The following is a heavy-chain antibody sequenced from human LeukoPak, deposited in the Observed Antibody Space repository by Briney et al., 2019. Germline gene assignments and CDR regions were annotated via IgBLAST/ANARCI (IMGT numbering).Heavy chain of an antibody. J-gene: IGHJ3*02. D-gene: IGHD3-22*01. CDR3: ARDPGDYYYDSSGLRDAFDI. CDR2: FDPEDGET. V-gene: IGHV1-24*01. CDR1: GYTLTDLS. Sequence: ASVKVSCKVSGYTLTDLSMHWVRQAPGKGLEWMGGFDPEDGETIYAQKLQGRVTMTTDTSTSTAYMELRSLRSDDTAVYYCARDPGDYYYDSSGLRDAFDIWGQGTMVTVSS.